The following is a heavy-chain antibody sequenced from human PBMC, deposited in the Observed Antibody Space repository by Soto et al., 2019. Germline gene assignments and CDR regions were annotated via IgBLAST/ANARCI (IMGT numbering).Heavy chain of an antibody. CDR3: TRAEYCSSTSCSKHVIDY. V-gene: IGHV3-73*01. J-gene: IGHJ4*02. D-gene: IGHD2-2*01. CDR2: IRSKANSYAT. CDR1: GFTFSGSA. Sequence: GGSLRLSCAASGFTFSGSAMHWVHQASGKGLEWVGRIRSKANSYATAYAASVKGRFTISRDDSKNTAYLQMNSLKTEDTAVYYCTRAEYCSSTSCSKHVIDYWGQGTLVTVSS.